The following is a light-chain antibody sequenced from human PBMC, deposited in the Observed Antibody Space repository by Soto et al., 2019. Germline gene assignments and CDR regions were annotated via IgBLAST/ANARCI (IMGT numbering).Light chain of an antibody. CDR2: GAS. V-gene: IGKV3-20*01. J-gene: IGKJ4*01. Sequence: EIVLTQSPGTLSLSPGERATLSCRASQSVSSSYLAWYQQKPGQAPRLLIYGASSRATGIPDRFSGSGSGTYFTLTISRLEPQDFAVYYCQQYGRSPLLTFGGGTKVEIK. CDR3: QQYGRSPLLT. CDR1: QSVSSSY.